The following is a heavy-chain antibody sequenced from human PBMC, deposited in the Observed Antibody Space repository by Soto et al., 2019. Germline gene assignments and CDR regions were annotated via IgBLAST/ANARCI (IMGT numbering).Heavy chain of an antibody. D-gene: IGHD6-19*01. J-gene: IGHJ4*02. Sequence: GGSLRLSCAAPGFPFCSYAMSWVRQAPGKGLEWVSAISGSGGSTYYADSVKGRFTISRDNSKNTLYLQMNSLRAEDTAVYYCAKAPSVAGLSIFDYWGQGTLVTVSS. CDR3: AKAPSVAGLSIFDY. V-gene: IGHV3-23*01. CDR2: ISGSGGST. CDR1: GFPFCSYA.